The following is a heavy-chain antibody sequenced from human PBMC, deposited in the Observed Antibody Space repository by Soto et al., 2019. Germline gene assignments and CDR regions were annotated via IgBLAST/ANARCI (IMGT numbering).Heavy chain of an antibody. D-gene: IGHD3-3*01. CDR3: ARGNDFWSGYYYFDY. J-gene: IGHJ4*02. Sequence: QVQLQESGPGLVKPSETLSLTCTVSGGSVSSGSYYWSWIRQPPGKGLEWIGYIYYSGSTNYNPSLKSRVTISVDTSKNQFSLKPSSVTAADTAVYYCARGNDFWSGYYYFDYWGQGTLVTVSS. V-gene: IGHV4-61*01. CDR2: IYYSGST. CDR1: GGSVSSGSYY.